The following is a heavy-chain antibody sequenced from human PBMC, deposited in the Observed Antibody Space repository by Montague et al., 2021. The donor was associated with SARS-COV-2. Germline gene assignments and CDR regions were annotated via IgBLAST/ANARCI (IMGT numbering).Heavy chain of an antibody. Sequence: SETLSLTCTVSGGSISSYYWSWIRQPPGKGLEWIGDIYYSGSTNYNPSXXSRVTISVDTSKNQFSLKLSSVTAADTAVYYCARLVWFGELSSENWFDPWGQGTLVTVSS. D-gene: IGHD3-10*01. CDR3: ARLVWFGELSSENWFDP. CDR1: GGSISSYY. CDR2: IYYSGST. V-gene: IGHV4-59*01. J-gene: IGHJ5*02.